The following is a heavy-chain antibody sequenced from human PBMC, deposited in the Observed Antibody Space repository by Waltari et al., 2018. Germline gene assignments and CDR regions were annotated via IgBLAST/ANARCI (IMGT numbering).Heavy chain of an antibody. J-gene: IGHJ4*02. CDR3: ASGRSYSSLDY. Sequence: QVQLVQSGAEVKKPGSSVKVSCKASGGTFSSYAIRWVRQAPGQGLWWMGGIIPIFGTSNYAQKFQGGVTITADESTSTAYMELSSLRSEDTAVYYWASGRSYSSLDYWGQGTLVTVSS. V-gene: IGHV1-69*12. D-gene: IGHD6-13*01. CDR1: GGTFSSYA. CDR2: IIPIFGTS.